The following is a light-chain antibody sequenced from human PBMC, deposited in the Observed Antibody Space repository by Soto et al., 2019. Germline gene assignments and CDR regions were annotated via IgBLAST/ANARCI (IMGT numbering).Light chain of an antibody. CDR2: AAS. Sequence: DIQMTQSPSSLSAFMGDRVTITCRAAQSISTYLNWYRQKPGKAPNLLIYAASSLQDGVTSRFSGSGSGTYFTLTISTLQPEVLATYYCQQTYTTPYTFGQGTKLEIK. CDR3: QQTYTTPYT. CDR1: QSISTY. V-gene: IGKV1-39*01. J-gene: IGKJ2*01.